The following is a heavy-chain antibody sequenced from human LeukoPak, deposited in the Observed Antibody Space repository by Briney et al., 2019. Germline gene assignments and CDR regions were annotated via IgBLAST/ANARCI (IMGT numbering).Heavy chain of an antibody. CDR1: VDSVSTNLYY. CDR2: LFHSGTT. CDR3: ARQGYSRSSFFDH. J-gene: IGHJ4*02. D-gene: IGHD6-6*01. V-gene: IGHV4-39*01. Sequence: PSETLSLTCTVSVDSVSTNLYYWGWIRQPPGKGLEWIGNLFHSGTTYYNPSLKSRVSISVDTSKNQFSLKLNSVTAADTAVYYCARQGYSRSSFFDHWGQGTLVTVSS.